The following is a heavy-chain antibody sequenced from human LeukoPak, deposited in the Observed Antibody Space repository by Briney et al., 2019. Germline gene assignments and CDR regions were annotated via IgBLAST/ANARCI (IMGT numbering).Heavy chain of an antibody. D-gene: IGHD2-2*01. CDR3: AKDSGVVVVPAATRTVDY. V-gene: IGHV3-23*01. J-gene: IGHJ4*02. CDR1: GFTFSRYA. Sequence: GGSLRLSCAASGFTFSRYAMSWVRQAPGKGMEWVSAISGSGGSTYYADSVKGGFSICRDNSKKRVYMQMNRLRGEDTSVYYCAKDSGVVVVPAATRTVDYWGQGTLVTVSS. CDR2: ISGSGGST.